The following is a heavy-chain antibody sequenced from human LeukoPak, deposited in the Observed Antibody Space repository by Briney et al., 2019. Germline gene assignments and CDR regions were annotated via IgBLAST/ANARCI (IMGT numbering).Heavy chain of an antibody. V-gene: IGHV3-21*01. J-gene: IGHJ3*02. CDR1: GFTFSSYE. CDR3: ARVPNREQWLVNDAFDI. D-gene: IGHD6-19*01. Sequence: GGSLRLSCAASGFTFSSYEMNWVRQAPGKGLEWVSSISSSSSYIYYADSVKGRFTISRDNAKNSLYLQMNSLRAEDTAVYYCARVPNREQWLVNDAFDIWGQGTMVTVSS. CDR2: ISSSSSYI.